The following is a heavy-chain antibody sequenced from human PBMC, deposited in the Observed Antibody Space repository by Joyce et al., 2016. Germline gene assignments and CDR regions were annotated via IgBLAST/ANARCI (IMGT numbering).Heavy chain of an antibody. D-gene: IGHD6-19*01. V-gene: IGHV3-74*01. J-gene: IGHJ4*02. CDR2: INTDGSNI. Sequence: EVQLVESGGGLVQPGGSLRLSCAASGFTFSRYWMHWVRRAPGKGPVWVSRINTDGSNIIDADSVKGRFTISRDNAKNTLFLQMNSLRAEDTALYYCARDQSVAGPTTADYWGQGTLVTVSS. CDR1: GFTFSRYW. CDR3: ARDQSVAGPTTADY.